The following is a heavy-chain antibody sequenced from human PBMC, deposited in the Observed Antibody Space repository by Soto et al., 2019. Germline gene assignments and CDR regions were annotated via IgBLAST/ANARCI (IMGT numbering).Heavy chain of an antibody. V-gene: IGHV1-69*02. J-gene: IGHJ6*03. CDR3: ATPSRDCSSTSCYAGYYYYMDV. CDR2: IIPILGIA. CDR1: GGTFGSYT. Sequence: QVQLVQSGAEVKKPGSSVKVSCKASGGTFGSYTISWVRQAPGQGLEWMGRIIPILGIANYAQKFQGRVTITADKSTNTAYMELSSLRSEDTAVYYCATPSRDCSSTSCYAGYYYYMDVWGKGTTVTVSS. D-gene: IGHD2-2*01.